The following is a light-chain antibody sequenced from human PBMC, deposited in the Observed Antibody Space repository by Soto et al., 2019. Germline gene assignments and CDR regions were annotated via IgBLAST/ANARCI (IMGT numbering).Light chain of an antibody. CDR3: ETWDLNARL. V-gene: IGLV4-60*03. CDR2: LEDSGSY. CDR1: SGHSTNI. J-gene: IGLJ3*02. Sequence: QPVLTQSSSASASLGSSVKLTRTLSSGHSTNIVAWHQQQPGKAPRYLMKLEDSGSYRKGSGVPDRFSGSSSGADRYLTISNLQSEDEADYYCETWDLNARLFGGGTKLTVL.